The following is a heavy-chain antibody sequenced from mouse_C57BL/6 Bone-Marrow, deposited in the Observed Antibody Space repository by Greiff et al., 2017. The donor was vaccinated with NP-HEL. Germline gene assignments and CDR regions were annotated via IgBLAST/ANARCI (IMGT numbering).Heavy chain of an antibody. CDR2: ISDGGSYT. CDR3: ARESTTVVAPFAY. Sequence: EVKLEESGGGLVKPGGSLKLSCAASGFTFSSYAMSWVRQTPEKRLEWVATISDGGSYTYYPDNVKGRFTISRDNAKNNLYLQMSHLKSEDTAMYYCARESTTVVAPFAYWGQGTLVTVSA. D-gene: IGHD1-1*01. CDR1: GFTFSSYA. J-gene: IGHJ3*01. V-gene: IGHV5-4*01.